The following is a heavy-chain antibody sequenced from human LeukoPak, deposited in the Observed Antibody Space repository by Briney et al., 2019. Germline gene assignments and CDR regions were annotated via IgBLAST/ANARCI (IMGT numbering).Heavy chain of an antibody. CDR3: ARVIGYCSDTSCFEGN. Sequence: GGSLRLSCAASGLTVSGKYMNWVRQAPGKGLEWVSVIYSGGSTYYADSVKGRFTISRDNSKNTLYLQMNSLRAEDTAVYHCARVIGYCSDTSCFEGNWGQRTLVTVSS. J-gene: IGHJ4*02. V-gene: IGHV3-53*01. CDR2: IYSGGST. CDR1: GLTVSGKY. D-gene: IGHD2-2*01.